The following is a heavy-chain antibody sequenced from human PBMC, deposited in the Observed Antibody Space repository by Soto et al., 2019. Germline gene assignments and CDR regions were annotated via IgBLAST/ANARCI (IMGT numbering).Heavy chain of an antibody. D-gene: IGHD3-22*01. V-gene: IGHV3-11*06. CDR3: ARDRPTPDSSGYPDY. J-gene: IGHJ4*02. CDR2: ISSSSSYT. CDR1: GFTFSDYY. Sequence: QVQLVESGGGLVKPGGSLRLSCAASGFTFSDYYMSWIRQAPGKGLEWVSYISSSSSYTNYADSVKGRFTISRDNSKNTLYLQMNSLRAEDTAVYYCARDRPTPDSSGYPDYWGQGTLVTVSS.